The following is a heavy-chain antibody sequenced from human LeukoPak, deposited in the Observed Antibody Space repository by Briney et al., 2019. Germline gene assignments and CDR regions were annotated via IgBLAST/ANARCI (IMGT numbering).Heavy chain of an antibody. D-gene: IGHD2/OR15-2a*01. J-gene: IGHJ4*02. CDR3: ARRNTADASIDF. Sequence: SETLSLTCTVSGGSISSHYWSWIRQPPGKGLEWIGDIFYSGGSTNYNPSLKSRLTMSLDTSKNQFSLKLTSVTAADTAMYYCARRNTADASIDFWGQGTLVTASS. CDR1: GGSISSHY. V-gene: IGHV4-59*08. CDR2: IFYSGGST.